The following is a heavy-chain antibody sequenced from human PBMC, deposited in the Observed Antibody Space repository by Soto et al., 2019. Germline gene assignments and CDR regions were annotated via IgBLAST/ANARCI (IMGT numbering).Heavy chain of an antibody. CDR2: ISSSSSYI. V-gene: IGHV3-21*01. CDR1: GFTFSSYS. CDR3: ARDGRYFDWLSPSFYFDY. D-gene: IGHD3-9*01. J-gene: IGHJ4*02. Sequence: GGSLRLSCAASGFTFSSYSMNWVRQAPGKGLEWVSSISSSSSYIYYADSVKGRFTISRDNAKNSLYLQMNSLRAEDTAVYYWARDGRYFDWLSPSFYFDYWGQGTLVTVSS.